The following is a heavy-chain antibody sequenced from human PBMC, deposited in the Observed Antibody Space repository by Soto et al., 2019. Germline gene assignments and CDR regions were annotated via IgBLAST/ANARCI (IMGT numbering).Heavy chain of an antibody. V-gene: IGHV3-23*01. D-gene: IGHD3-9*01. Sequence: GGSLRLSCAASGFTFSSYAMSWVRQAPGKGLEWVSAISGSGGSTYYADSVKGRFTISRDNSKNTLYLQMNSLRAEDTAVYYCAKPIRYFDWLYDPYYYYYYGMDVWGQGTTVTVSS. CDR1: GFTFSSYA. J-gene: IGHJ6*02. CDR3: AKPIRYFDWLYDPYYYYYYGMDV. CDR2: ISGSGGST.